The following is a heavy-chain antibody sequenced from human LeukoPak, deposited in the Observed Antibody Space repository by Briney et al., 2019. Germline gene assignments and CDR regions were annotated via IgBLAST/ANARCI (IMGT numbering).Heavy chain of an antibody. V-gene: IGHV3-23*01. J-gene: IGHJ4*02. CDR3: VIRITMIVVGDGIDY. Sequence: PGGSLRLSCAASGFTFSSYAMSWVRQAPGKGLEWVSAISGSGGGTYYADSVKGRFTISRDNSKNTLYLQMNSLRAEDTAVYYCVIRITMIVVGDGIDYWGQGTLVTVSS. D-gene: IGHD3-22*01. CDR2: ISGSGGGT. CDR1: GFTFSSYA.